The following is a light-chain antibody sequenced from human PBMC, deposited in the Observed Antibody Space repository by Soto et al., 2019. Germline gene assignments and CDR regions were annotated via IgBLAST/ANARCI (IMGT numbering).Light chain of an antibody. CDR3: SSFTTSRLYV. V-gene: IGLV2-14*01. Sequence: QSALTQPASVSGSPGQSITIACTGTNRDVGSYNLVSWYQQRPGEAPKLIISEVRNRPPGISSRFSGSKSGLTASLTISGLQAEDEADYYCSSFTTSRLYVFGPGTKLTVL. J-gene: IGLJ1*01. CDR1: NRDVGSYNL. CDR2: EVR.